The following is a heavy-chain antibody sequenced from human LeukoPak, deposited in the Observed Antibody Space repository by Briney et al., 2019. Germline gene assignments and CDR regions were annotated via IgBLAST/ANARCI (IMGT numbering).Heavy chain of an antibody. J-gene: IGHJ6*03. CDR1: GFTFSSYW. CDR2: IRQDGSEK. D-gene: IGHD3-10*01. Sequence: GGSLRLSCAASGFTFSSYWMSWVRQAPGKGLEWVAKIRQDGSEKYYEDSVKGRFTISRDNAKNSLYLQMNSLRAEDTAVYYCAREKETLLTITMVRGLIRRHYYMDVWGKGTKVTISS. CDR3: AREKETLLTITMVRGLIRRHYYMDV. V-gene: IGHV3-7*01.